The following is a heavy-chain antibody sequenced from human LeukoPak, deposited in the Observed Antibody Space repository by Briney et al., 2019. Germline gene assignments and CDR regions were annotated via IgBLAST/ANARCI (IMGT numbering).Heavy chain of an antibody. Sequence: ASVKVSCKASGYTFTGYYMHWVRQAPGQGLEWMGWINPNSGGTNYAQKFQGRVTMTRDTSISTAYMELSRLRSDDTAVYYCARWDFWRGLEDYFDYWGQGTLVTVSS. D-gene: IGHD3-3*01. CDR2: INPNSGGT. V-gene: IGHV1-2*02. J-gene: IGHJ4*02. CDR3: ARWDFWRGLEDYFDY. CDR1: GYTFTGYY.